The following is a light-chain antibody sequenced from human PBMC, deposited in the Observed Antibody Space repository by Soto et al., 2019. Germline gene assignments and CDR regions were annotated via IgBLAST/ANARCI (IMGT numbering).Light chain of an antibody. Sequence: EIVLTQSPGTLSLSPGERATLSCRASQSVSSSYLAWYQQKPGQAPRLLIYGASSRATGIPDRFSGSGSGTDFTLTNSRLEPEDFAVYYCQQYGRSSFTFGPGTKVDMK. CDR3: QQYGRSSFT. V-gene: IGKV3-20*01. CDR2: GAS. J-gene: IGKJ3*01. CDR1: QSVSSSY.